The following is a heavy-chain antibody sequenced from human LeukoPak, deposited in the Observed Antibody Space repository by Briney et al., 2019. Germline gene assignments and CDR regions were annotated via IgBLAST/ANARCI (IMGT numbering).Heavy chain of an antibody. CDR1: GSTLSGHW. Sequence: GGSLRLSCAASGSTLSGHWMHWFRQPPGKGLAWVSRNKYDGSESYYADSVKGRFTISRDNAKNTLYLQMNSLRVEDTAVYYRAKSDWFDPWGQGTLVTVSP. CDR2: NKYDGSES. CDR3: AKSDWFDP. J-gene: IGHJ5*02. V-gene: IGHV3-74*01.